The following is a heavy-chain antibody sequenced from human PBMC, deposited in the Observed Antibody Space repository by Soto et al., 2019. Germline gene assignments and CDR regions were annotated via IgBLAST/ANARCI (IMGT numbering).Heavy chain of an antibody. CDR2: VKPDGIAT. D-gene: IGHD4-17*01. V-gene: IGHV3-7*03. CDR3: SRDRERVTVTGGIALGAMEV. Sequence: PGGSLRLSCAACGFTFNYYWITWVRQAPWKGLEWVANVKPDGIATFYADSLKGRFTISRDNAKNSVSLQMDSLRADDTAVYYCSRDRERVTVTGGIALGAMEVWGHGTTVTVSS. CDR1: GFTFNYYW. J-gene: IGHJ6*02.